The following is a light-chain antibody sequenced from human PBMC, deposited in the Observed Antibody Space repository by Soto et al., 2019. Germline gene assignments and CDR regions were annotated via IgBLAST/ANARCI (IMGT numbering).Light chain of an antibody. J-gene: IGKJ5*01. CDR2: DAS. CDR1: QDISNY. Sequence: EIQMTQSASSLSASVGDRVTITCQASQDISNYLNWYQQKPGKAPKLLIYDASNLETGVPSRFSGSGSGTDFTFTISSLQPEDIATYYCQQYDNLPITFGQGTRLEIK. V-gene: IGKV1-33*01. CDR3: QQYDNLPIT.